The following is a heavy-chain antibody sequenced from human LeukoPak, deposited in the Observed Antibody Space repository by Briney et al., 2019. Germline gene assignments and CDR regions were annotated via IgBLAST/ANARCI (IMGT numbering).Heavy chain of an antibody. J-gene: IGHJ4*02. CDR2: IKHDGSEK. D-gene: IGHD3-9*01. Sequence: GGSLRLSCAASGFTFSTYWMTWVRQAPGKGLEWVANIKHDGSEKYYVDSVRGRFTISRDNSKNTLYLQMNSLRAEDTAVYYCAGNYDILTYFDYWGQGTLVTVSS. CDR1: GFTFSTYW. V-gene: IGHV3-7*01. CDR3: AGNYDILTYFDY.